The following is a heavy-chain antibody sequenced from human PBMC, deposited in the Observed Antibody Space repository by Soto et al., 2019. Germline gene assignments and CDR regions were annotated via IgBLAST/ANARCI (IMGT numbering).Heavy chain of an antibody. J-gene: IGHJ4*02. CDR3: ARDGSGSSHLNDY. CDR1: GGSFSGYY. V-gene: IGHV4-34*01. Sequence: SETLSLTCAVYGGSFSGYYWSWIRQPPGKGLEWIGEINHSGSTNYNPSLKSRVTISVDTSKNQFSLKLSSVTAADTAVYYCARDGSGSSHLNDYWGQGTLVTVSS. D-gene: IGHD3-10*01. CDR2: INHSGST.